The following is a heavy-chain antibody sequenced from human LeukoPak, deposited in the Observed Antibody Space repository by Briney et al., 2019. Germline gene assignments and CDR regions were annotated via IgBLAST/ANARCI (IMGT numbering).Heavy chain of an antibody. Sequence: SETLSLTCTVSGGSISSYYWSWIRQPAGKGLEWIGRIYISGSTNYNPSLKSRVTMSVDTSKNQFSLKLSSVTAADTAVYYCARDRYCSGGSCYSMTFDIWGQGTMVTVSS. CDR2: IYISGST. D-gene: IGHD2-15*01. CDR1: GGSISSYY. CDR3: ARDRYCSGGSCYSMTFDI. J-gene: IGHJ3*02. V-gene: IGHV4-4*07.